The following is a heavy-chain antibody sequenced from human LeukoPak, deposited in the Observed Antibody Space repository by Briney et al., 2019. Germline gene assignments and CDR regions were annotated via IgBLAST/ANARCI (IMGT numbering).Heavy chain of an antibody. CDR3: ARACSGGSCYSTQDY. CDR2: IWYDGSNK. J-gene: IGHJ4*02. V-gene: IGHV3-33*01. CDR1: GFTFSSYG. D-gene: IGHD2-15*01. Sequence: PGGSLRLSCAASGFTFSSYGMHWVRQAPGRGLEWVAVIWYDGSNKYYADSVKGRFTISRDNSKNTLYLQMNSLRAEDTAVYYCARACSGGSCYSTQDYWGQGTLVTVSS.